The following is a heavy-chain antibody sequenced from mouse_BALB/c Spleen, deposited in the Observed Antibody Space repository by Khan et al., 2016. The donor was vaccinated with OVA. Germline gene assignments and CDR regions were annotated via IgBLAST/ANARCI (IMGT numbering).Heavy chain of an antibody. CDR3: VRRAYGNYWFAY. Sequence: EVQLQQSGAELVRPGALVKLSCKASGFNIKDYYMYWVKQRPEEGLEWIGWIDPENGNTIYDPKFQGKARITADTPSNTAYLQLSSLTSEDTAVYYCVRRAYGNYWFAYWGQGTLVTVSA. J-gene: IGHJ3*01. V-gene: IGHV14-1*02. D-gene: IGHD2-1*01. CDR1: GFNIKDYY. CDR2: IDPENGNT.